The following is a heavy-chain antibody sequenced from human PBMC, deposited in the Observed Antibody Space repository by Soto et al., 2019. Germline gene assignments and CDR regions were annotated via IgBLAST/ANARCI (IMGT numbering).Heavy chain of an antibody. J-gene: IGHJ5*02. V-gene: IGHV3-23*01. Sequence: GGSLRLSCAASGFTFSSYAMSWVRQAPGKGLEWVSAISGSGGSTYYADSVKGRFTISRDNSKNTLYLQMNSLRAEDTAVYYCAKGHCSSTSCPTNWFDPWGQGTLVTVSS. CDR2: ISGSGGST. D-gene: IGHD2-2*01. CDR3: AKGHCSSTSCPTNWFDP. CDR1: GFTFSSYA.